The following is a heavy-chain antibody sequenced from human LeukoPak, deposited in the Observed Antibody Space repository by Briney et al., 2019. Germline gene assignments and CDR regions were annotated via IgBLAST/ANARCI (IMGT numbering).Heavy chain of an antibody. CDR1: GGTFSSYA. D-gene: IGHD6-13*01. CDR2: IIPIFGTA. J-gene: IGHJ6*03. V-gene: IGHV1-69*05. Sequence: PVKVSCKASGGTFSSYAISWVRQAPGQGLEWMGGIIPIFGTANYAQKFQGRVTITTDESTSTAYMELSSLRSEDTAVYYCARGWAAAYYYYYMDVWGKGTTVTVSS. CDR3: ARGWAAAYYYYYMDV.